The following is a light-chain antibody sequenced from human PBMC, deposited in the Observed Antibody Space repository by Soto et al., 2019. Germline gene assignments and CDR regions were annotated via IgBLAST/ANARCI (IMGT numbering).Light chain of an antibody. J-gene: IGLJ1*01. CDR3: SSYTSSTTYV. CDR2: DVS. CDR1: SSDVGGYNY. Sequence: QSALTQPASVSGSPGQSITISCTGTSSDVGGYNYVSWYQQHPGKAPKLMSYDVSYRPSGVSNRFSGSKSGNTASLTISGLQAEDAADYYCSSYTSSTTYVFGTGTNLTVL. V-gene: IGLV2-14*03.